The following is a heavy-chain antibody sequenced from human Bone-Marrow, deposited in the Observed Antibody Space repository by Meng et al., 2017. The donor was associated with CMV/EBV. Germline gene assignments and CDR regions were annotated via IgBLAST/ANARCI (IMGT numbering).Heavy chain of an antibody. CDR3: ARAHCSSTSCLIDY. Sequence: QLSLVQAGAEVKKPGASVKASCKASGYTFTGYYMHWVRQAPGQGLEWMGWINPNSGGTNYAQKFQGRVTMTRDTSISTAYMKLSRLRSDDTAVYYCARAHCSSTSCLIDYWGQGTLVTVSS. J-gene: IGHJ4*02. CDR1: GYTFTGYY. CDR2: INPNSGGT. D-gene: IGHD2-2*01. V-gene: IGHV1-2*02.